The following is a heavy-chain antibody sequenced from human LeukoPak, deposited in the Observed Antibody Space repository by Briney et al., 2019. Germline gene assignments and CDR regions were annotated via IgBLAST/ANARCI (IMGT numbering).Heavy chain of an antibody. CDR1: GFTFSDYY. CDR2: ISSSSSGI. V-gene: IGHV3-11*01. Sequence: GGSLRLSCAASGFTFSDYYMSWIRQAPGKGLEWISYISSSSSGIMYADSVKGRFTISRANAKNSLFLQMNSMRVEDTAVYFCARGDGAAADYWGQGTLVIVSS. J-gene: IGHJ4*02. CDR3: ARGDGAAADY. D-gene: IGHD6-13*01.